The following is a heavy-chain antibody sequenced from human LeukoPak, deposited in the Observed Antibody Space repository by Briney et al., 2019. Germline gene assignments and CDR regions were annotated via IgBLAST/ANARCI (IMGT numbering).Heavy chain of an antibody. D-gene: IGHD2-2*01. Sequence: GGSLRLSCAASGFTFTNYAMTWVRQAPGKGLEWVSGISGSGDNTYYADSVKGRFTISRDNFKNMVFLQMNSLRAEDTAVYYCAKDRSAVPAASNYWGQGTLVAVSS. CDR1: GFTFTNYA. V-gene: IGHV3-23*01. J-gene: IGHJ4*02. CDR2: ISGSGDNT. CDR3: AKDRSAVPAASNY.